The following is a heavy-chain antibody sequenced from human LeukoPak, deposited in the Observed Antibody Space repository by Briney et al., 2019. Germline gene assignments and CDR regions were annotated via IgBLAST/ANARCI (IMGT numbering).Heavy chain of an antibody. CDR1: GFTFSSYA. D-gene: IGHD6-19*01. Sequence: GGSLRLSCAASGFTFSSYAMHWVRQAPGKGLEWVAVISYDGSNKYYADSVKGRFTISRDNSKNTLYLQMNSLRAEDTAVYYCAKGAPFYSSGWARLDYWGQGTLVTVSS. V-gene: IGHV3-30*04. CDR2: ISYDGSNK. J-gene: IGHJ4*02. CDR3: AKGAPFYSSGWARLDY.